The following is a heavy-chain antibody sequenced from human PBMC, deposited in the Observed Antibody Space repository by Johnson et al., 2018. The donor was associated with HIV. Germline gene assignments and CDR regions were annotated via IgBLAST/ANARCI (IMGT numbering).Heavy chain of an antibody. J-gene: IGHJ3*02. D-gene: IGHD3-3*01. V-gene: IGHV3-30-3*01. CDR3: ARGSYNFWSGGREAFDI. Sequence: QVQLVESGGGVVQPGRSLRLSCAASGFTFSSYAMHWVRQAPGKGLEWVAVISYDGSNKYYADSVKGRFTISRDNSKNTLYLQMNSLRAEDTAVYYCARGSYNFWSGGREAFDIWGQGTMVTVSS. CDR1: GFTFSSYA. CDR2: ISYDGSNK.